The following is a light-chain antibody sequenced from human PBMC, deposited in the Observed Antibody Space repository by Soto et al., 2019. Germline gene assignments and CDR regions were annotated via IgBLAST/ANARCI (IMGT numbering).Light chain of an antibody. CDR3: QQYNNWPPIT. J-gene: IGKJ5*01. Sequence: VVLTQSPATLSLSPCERSTLSCSTSLSVSVYLDWYQQKPGQAPRLLIYGASTRATGIPARLSGSGSGTEFTLTISSLQSEDFALYYCQQYNNWPPITFGQGTRLEIK. CDR1: LSVSVY. CDR2: GAS. V-gene: IGKV3-15*01.